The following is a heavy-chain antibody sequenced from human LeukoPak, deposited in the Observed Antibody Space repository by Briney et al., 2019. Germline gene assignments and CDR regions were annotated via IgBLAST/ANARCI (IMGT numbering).Heavy chain of an antibody. CDR1: GYTFTSYG. CDR3: ARLRNYYDSRRSGYFDY. D-gene: IGHD3-22*01. CDR2: ISVYNGNT. V-gene: IGHV1-18*01. J-gene: IGHJ4*02. Sequence: ASVKVSCKASGYTFTSYGICWVRQAPGQGLEWMGWISVYNGNTNYAQKVQGRVTMTTDTSTSTACMELRSLRSDDTAVYYCARLRNYYDSRRSGYFDYWGQGTLVTVSS.